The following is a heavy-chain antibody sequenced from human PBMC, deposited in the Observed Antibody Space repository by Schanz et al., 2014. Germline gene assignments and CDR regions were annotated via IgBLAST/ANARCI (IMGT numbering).Heavy chain of an antibody. CDR3: ATEGPRGTRHPINYYYAMDN. V-gene: IGHV3-48*01. CDR1: GLIFSTYT. D-gene: IGHD6-6*01. Sequence: QLLESGGGLVRPGGSLRLSCTTSGLIFSTYTLNWVRQAPGKGLEWISYISFSGNTIYYADSVKGRFTISRDNAKNSVILQMNRLRAEDTAVYYCATEGPRGTRHPINYYYAMDNWGQGTKVTV. CDR2: ISFSGNTI. J-gene: IGHJ6*02.